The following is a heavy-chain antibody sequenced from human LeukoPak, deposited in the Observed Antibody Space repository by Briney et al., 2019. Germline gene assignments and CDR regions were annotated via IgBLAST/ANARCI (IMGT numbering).Heavy chain of an antibody. V-gene: IGHV4-34*01. Sequence: PSETLSLTCAVYGGSFSGYYWTWIRQPPGKGLEWIGEINHSGTTNYNPSLKSRVTISVDTSKNQFSLKLTSVTAADTAVYYCARGEVGDGYNYFCFDFWGQGTLVCVSS. CDR1: GGSFSGYY. J-gene: IGHJ4*02. CDR3: ARGEVGDGYNYFCFDF. CDR2: INHSGTT. D-gene: IGHD5-24*01.